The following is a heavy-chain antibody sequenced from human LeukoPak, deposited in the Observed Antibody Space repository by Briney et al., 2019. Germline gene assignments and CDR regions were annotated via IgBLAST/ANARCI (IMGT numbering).Heavy chain of an antibody. CDR3: ARGHSRSGYYYGFDY. Sequence: ASVKVSCKASGYTFTSYDINWVRQATGQGLEWMGWVNPNSGNTGYAQKFQGRVTITRNTSISTAYMELSSLRSEDTAVYYCARGHSRSGYYYGFDYWGQGTLVTVSS. CDR1: GYTFTSYD. J-gene: IGHJ4*02. D-gene: IGHD3-22*01. V-gene: IGHV1-8*03. CDR2: VNPNSGNT.